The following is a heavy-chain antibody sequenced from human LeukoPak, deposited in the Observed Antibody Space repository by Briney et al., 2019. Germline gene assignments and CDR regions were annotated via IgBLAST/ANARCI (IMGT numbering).Heavy chain of an antibody. V-gene: IGHV1-8*01. CDR3: ARSPRDQGYCSGGSCYGDLDY. CDR2: MNPNSGNT. CDR1: GYTFTSYD. J-gene: IGHJ4*02. Sequence: ASVKVSCKASGYTFTSYDINWVRQATGQGLEWMGWMNPNSGNTGYAQKFQGRVTMTRNTSISTAYMELSSLRSEDTAVYYCARSPRDQGYCSGGSCYGDLDYCGQGTLVTVSS. D-gene: IGHD2-15*01.